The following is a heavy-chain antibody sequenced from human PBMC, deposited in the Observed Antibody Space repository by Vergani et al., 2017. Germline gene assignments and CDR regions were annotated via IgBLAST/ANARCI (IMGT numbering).Heavy chain of an antibody. D-gene: IGHD1/OR15-1a*01. J-gene: IGHJ6*03. Sequence: EVQLLESGGGLAQPGGSLRLSCAASGFTFRNYAMTWVRQAPGKGLEWVSIISDNGGTTYYADSVKGRFTISRDNSKDTLYLQMNSLRAEDTAVYYCAKVDTEQGTLWPYYYYYYMDVWGKGTTVTVSS. CDR3: AKVDTEQGTLWPYYYYYYMDV. CDR2: ISDNGGTT. V-gene: IGHV3-23*01. CDR1: GFTFRNYA.